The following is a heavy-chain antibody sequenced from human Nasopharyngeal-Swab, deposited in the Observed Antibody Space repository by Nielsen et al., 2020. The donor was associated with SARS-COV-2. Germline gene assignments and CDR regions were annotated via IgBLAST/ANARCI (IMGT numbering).Heavy chain of an antibody. Sequence: GESLKISCAASGFTFSSYWMHWVRQAPGKGLLWVSRINSDGRSTSYADSVKGRFNISRDNDKNTLYLQMNSLRAEDTAVYYCVRGAGGNYYGVDYWGQGTLVTVSS. D-gene: IGHD1-26*01. CDR2: INSDGRST. J-gene: IGHJ4*02. CDR1: GFTFSSYW. V-gene: IGHV3-74*01. CDR3: VRGAGGNYYGVDY.